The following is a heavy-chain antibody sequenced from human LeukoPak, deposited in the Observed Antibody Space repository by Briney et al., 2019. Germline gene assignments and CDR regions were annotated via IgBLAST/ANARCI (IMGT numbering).Heavy chain of an antibody. CDR1: GYRFTSYW. D-gene: IGHD5-24*01. V-gene: IGHV5-51*01. CDR3: ARAVEMATMEAFDI. Sequence: GESLKISWKGSGYRFTSYWIGWVRQMPGKGLEWMGIIYPGDSDTRYSPSFQGQVTISADKSISTAYLQWSSLKASDTAMYYCARAVEMATMEAFDIWGQGTMVTVSS. J-gene: IGHJ3*02. CDR2: IYPGDSDT.